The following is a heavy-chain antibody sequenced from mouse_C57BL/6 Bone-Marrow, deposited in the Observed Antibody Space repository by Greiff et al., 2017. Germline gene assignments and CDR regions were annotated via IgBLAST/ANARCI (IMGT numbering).Heavy chain of an antibody. V-gene: IGHV1-50*01. CDR3: ASRGRYSHWYFDV. CDR1: GYTFTSYW. Sequence: QVQLKQPGAELVKPGASVKLSCKASGYTFTSYWMQWVKQRPGQGLEWIGEIDPSDSYTNYNQKFKGKATLTVDTSSSTAYMQLSSLTSEDSAVYYCASRGRYSHWYFDVWGTGTTVTVSS. D-gene: IGHD2-12*01. CDR2: IDPSDSYT. J-gene: IGHJ1*03.